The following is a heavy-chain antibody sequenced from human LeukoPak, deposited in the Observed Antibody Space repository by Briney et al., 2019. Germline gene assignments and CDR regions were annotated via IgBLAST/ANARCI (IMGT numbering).Heavy chain of an antibody. CDR1: GGSFSGYY. D-gene: IGHD3-16*01. J-gene: IGHJ6*03. V-gene: IGHV4-34*01. Sequence: SETLSLTCAVYGGSFSGYYWSWIRQPPGKGPEWIGEINHSGSTNYNPSLKSRVTISVDTSKNQFSLKVSSVTAADTAVYYCATNQAPTLYYYMDVWGKGITVTVSS. CDR3: ATNQAPTLYYYMDV. CDR2: INHSGST.